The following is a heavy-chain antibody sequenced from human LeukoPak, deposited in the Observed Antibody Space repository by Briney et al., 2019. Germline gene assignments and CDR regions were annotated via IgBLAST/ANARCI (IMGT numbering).Heavy chain of an antibody. CDR3: AKTTTGYSSGRFPGWPVDY. Sequence: GGSLRLSCAASGFTFSSHSINWVRQAPGKGLEWVSGIFGSGGSTHYADSVKGRFTISRDNSKNTVYLQMNSLRAEDTAVYYCAKTTTGYSSGRFPGWPVDYWGQGTLVTVSS. D-gene: IGHD6-19*01. V-gene: IGHV3-23*01. J-gene: IGHJ4*02. CDR1: GFTFSSHS. CDR2: IFGSGGST.